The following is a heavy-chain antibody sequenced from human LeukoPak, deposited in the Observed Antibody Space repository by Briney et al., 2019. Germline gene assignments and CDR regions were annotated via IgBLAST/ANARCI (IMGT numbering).Heavy chain of an antibody. Sequence: GASVKVSCKASGGTFSSYAISWVRQAPGQGLEWMGRIIPILGIANYAQKFQGRVTITADKSTSTAYMELNSLRSEDTAVYYCANSELELRRTYYYYYMDVWGKGTTVTVSS. CDR3: ANSELELRRTYYYYYMDV. J-gene: IGHJ6*03. V-gene: IGHV1-69*04. CDR2: IIPILGIA. CDR1: GGTFSSYA. D-gene: IGHD1-7*01.